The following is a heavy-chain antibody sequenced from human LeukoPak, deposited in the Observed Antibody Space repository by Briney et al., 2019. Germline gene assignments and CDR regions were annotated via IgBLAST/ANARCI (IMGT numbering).Heavy chain of an antibody. CDR3: ARFISSDRNWFDP. D-gene: IGHD3-22*01. CDR2: IYPGVNT. V-gene: IGHV4-38-2*01. Sequence: PSETLSLTCAVSGFSIITGYYWGWIRQPPGKGLEWIGNIYPGVNTYYNASLKSRVTISVDTSKNHFSLTVTSVTAAGTAVYYCARFISSDRNWFDPWGQGTLVTVSS. CDR1: GFSIITGYY. J-gene: IGHJ5*02.